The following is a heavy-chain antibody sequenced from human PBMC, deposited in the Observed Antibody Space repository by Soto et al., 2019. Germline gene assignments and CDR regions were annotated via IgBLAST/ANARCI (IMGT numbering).Heavy chain of an antibody. CDR2: IIPIFGTA. J-gene: IGHJ6*02. Sequence: GASVKVSCKASGGTFSSYAISWVRQAPGQGLEWMGGIIPIFGTANYAQKFQGRVTITADESTSTAYMELSSLRSEDTAVYYCARMEGLGITIFSAPYYYGMDVWGQGTTVTVSS. D-gene: IGHD3-9*01. CDR1: GGTFSSYA. CDR3: ARMEGLGITIFSAPYYYGMDV. V-gene: IGHV1-69*13.